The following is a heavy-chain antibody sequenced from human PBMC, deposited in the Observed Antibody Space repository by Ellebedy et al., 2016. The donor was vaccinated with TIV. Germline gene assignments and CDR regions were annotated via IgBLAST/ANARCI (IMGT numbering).Heavy chain of an antibody. CDR2: IYYSGST. CDR3: ARDPALPRGRFDT. J-gene: IGHJ5*02. Sequence: MPSETLSLTCTVSGGSISSSSHYWAWIRQPPGKGLEWIGSIYYSGSTYYNTSLKSRVTISVDTSKKQFSLKLSSVTAADPAVYYCARDPALPRGRFDTWGQGTLVTVSS. CDR1: GGSISSSSHY. V-gene: IGHV4-39*07.